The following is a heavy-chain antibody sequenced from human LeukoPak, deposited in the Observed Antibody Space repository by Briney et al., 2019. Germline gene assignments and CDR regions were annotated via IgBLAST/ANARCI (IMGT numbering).Heavy chain of an antibody. D-gene: IGHD1-7*01. V-gene: IGHV3-20*04. J-gene: IGHJ4*02. Sequence: PGRSLRLSCAASGFTFDDYGMSWVRQAPGKGLELVSGINWNGGSTGYADSVEGRFTLFRDNAKNSLFLQMNSLRGEDPSVYYCYLGVDNWHCEGDNDYGGQGTLVTVAS. CDR2: INWNGGST. CDR1: GFTFDDYG. CDR3: YLGVDNWHCEGDNDY.